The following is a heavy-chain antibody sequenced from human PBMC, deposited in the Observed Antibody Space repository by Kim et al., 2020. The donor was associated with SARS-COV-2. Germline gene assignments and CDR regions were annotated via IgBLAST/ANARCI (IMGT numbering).Heavy chain of an antibody. V-gene: IGHV4-31*03. CDR3: ARSCPLLWFGESSDAFDI. J-gene: IGHJ3*02. CDR1: GGSISSGGYY. CDR2: IYYSGST. Sequence: SETLSLTCTVSGGSISSGGYYWSWIRQHPGKGLEWIGYIYYSGSTYYNPSLKSRVTISVDTSKNQFSLKLSSVTAADTAVYYCARSCPLLWFGESSDAFDIWGQGTMVTVSS. D-gene: IGHD3-10*01.